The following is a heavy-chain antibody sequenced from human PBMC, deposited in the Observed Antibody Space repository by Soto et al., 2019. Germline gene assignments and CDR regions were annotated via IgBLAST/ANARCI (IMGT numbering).Heavy chain of an antibody. V-gene: IGHV4-39*01. D-gene: IGHD2-15*01. CDR2: IYYSGST. J-gene: IGHJ4*02. CDR1: GGSISSSSYY. CDR3: ARHIGYCSGGSCYHFDY. Sequence: PSETLSLTCTVSGGSISSSSYYWGWIRQPPGKGLEWIGSIYYSGSTYYNPSLKSRVTISVDTSKNQFSLKLSSVTAADTAVYYCARHIGYCSGGSCYHFDYWGQGTLVTVSS.